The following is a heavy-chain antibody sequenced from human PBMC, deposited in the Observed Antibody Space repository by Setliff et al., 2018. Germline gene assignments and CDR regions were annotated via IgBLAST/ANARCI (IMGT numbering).Heavy chain of an antibody. CDR2: INAGNGNT. CDR3: ARGGIAVAGTPD. J-gene: IGHJ4*02. V-gene: IGHV1-3*01. Sequence: ASVKVSCKASGYTFTSHIMHWVRQAPGQRLEWMGWINAGNGNTKYSQKFQGRVTITRDTSASTAYMELSSLRSEDTAVYYCARGGIAVAGTPDWGQGTLVTVSS. D-gene: IGHD6-19*01. CDR1: GYTFTSHI.